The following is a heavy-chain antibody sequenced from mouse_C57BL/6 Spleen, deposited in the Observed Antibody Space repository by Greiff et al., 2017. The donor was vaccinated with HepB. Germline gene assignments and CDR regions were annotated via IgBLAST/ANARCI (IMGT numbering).Heavy chain of an antibody. CDR2: ISYDGSN. Sequence: VQLKESGPGLVKPSQSLSLTCSVTGYSITSGYYWNWIRQFPGNKLEWMGYISYDGSNNYNPSLKNRISITRDTSKNQFFLKLNSVTTEDTATYYCARDGVPYDYDDYWGQGTSVTVSS. CDR3: ARDGVPYDYDDY. V-gene: IGHV3-6*01. J-gene: IGHJ4*01. CDR1: GYSITSGYY. D-gene: IGHD2-4*01.